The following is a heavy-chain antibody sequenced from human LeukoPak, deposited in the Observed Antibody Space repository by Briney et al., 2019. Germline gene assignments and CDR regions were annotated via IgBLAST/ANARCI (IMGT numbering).Heavy chain of an antibody. CDR1: GFTFDDYA. CDR3: AKSMVRGVIITRDY. V-gene: IGHV3-9*01. Sequence: GRSLRLSCAASGFTFDDYAMHWVRQAPGKGLEWVSGISWNSGSIGYADSVKGRFTISRDNAKNSLYLQMNSLRAEDTALYYCAKSMVRGVIITRDYWGQGTLVTVSS. D-gene: IGHD3-10*01. J-gene: IGHJ4*02. CDR2: ISWNSGSI.